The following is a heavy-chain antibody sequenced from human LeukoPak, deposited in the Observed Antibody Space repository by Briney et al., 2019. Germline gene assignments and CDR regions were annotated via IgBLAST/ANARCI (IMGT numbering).Heavy chain of an antibody. J-gene: IGHJ4*02. CDR2: ISSSSSYI. D-gene: IGHD3-22*01. CDR1: GFIFSSYS. CDR3: ASQKYYYDSSRPGY. V-gene: IGHV3-21*01. Sequence: PGGSLRLSCAASGFIFSSYSMNWVRQAPGKGLEWVSSISSSSSYIYYADSVKGRFTISRDNAKNSLYLQMNSLRAEDTAVYYCASQKYYYDSSRPGYWGQGTLVTVSS.